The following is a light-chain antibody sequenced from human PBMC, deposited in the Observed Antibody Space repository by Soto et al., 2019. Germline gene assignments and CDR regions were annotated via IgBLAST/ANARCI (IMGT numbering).Light chain of an antibody. Sequence: EIVLTQSPGTLSLSPGESATLSCRASQSVSATYLAWYQQKPGQPPRLLIYGASSRATGIPERFSGSGSGTDFTLSISRLETEDFAVFYCQQYGGSPPYTFGHGTKLEI. CDR1: QSVSATY. CDR2: GAS. V-gene: IGKV3-20*01. CDR3: QQYGGSPPYT. J-gene: IGKJ2*01.